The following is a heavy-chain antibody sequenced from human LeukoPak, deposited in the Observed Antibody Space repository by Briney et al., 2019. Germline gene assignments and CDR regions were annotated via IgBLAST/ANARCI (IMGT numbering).Heavy chain of an antibody. CDR1: GVSITSHS. CDR3: ALSVYCSSYY. Sequence: SETLSLTCTVSGVSITSHSWSSIRLPPGKGLEWIGYIHSSGSTNYSPSLESRVTITRDTSKNQFSLNMTAVTAADTALYYCALSVYCSSYYWGQGTLVTVSS. D-gene: IGHD2-8*02. V-gene: IGHV4-59*03. CDR2: IHSSGST. J-gene: IGHJ4*02.